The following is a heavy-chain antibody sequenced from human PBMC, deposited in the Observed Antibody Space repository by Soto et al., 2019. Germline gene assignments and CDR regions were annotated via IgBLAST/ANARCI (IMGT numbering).Heavy chain of an antibody. J-gene: IGHJ4*02. V-gene: IGHV3-21*01. D-gene: IGHD3-9*01. CDR1: GFSFSSYS. CDR2: ISSSSYI. CDR3: ARDLVDILTGYYLVFDY. Sequence: GGSLRLSCAASGFSFSSYSMNWVRQSPGKGLEWVSSISSSSYIYYADSVKGRFTISRDNAKNSLYLQMNSLRAEDTAVYYCARDLVDILTGYYLVFDYWGQGTLVTVSS.